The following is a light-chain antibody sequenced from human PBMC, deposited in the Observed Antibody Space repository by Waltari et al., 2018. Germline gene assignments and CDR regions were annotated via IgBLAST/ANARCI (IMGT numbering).Light chain of an antibody. CDR2: WAS. J-gene: IGKJ4*01. CDR1: QSLLWTSNNRNY. V-gene: IGKV4-1*01. Sequence: DFVMTQSPDSLAVSLGERATINCKSSQSLLWTSNNRNYLAWYQRKPGQPPELLMTWASIRQSGVPERCSGSGSGTDFARIISSVQAEDVAVYYCQQFYSLPLTFCGGTKVEIK. CDR3: QQFYSLPLT.